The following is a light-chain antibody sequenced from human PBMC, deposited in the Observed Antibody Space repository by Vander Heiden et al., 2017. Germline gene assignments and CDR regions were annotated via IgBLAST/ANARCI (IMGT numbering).Light chain of an antibody. V-gene: IGKV1-39*01. CDR1: QSIRSY. CDR2: AAS. CDR3: QQTFRTPPT. Sequence: DIQMTQSPSSLSASVGDRVTITCRASQSIRSYLNWYQQRPGKAPKLLMFAASSLESGVPSRFSGSGSGTDFTLTISSLQPEDSATYYCQQTFRTPPTFGQGTKVEIK. J-gene: IGKJ1*01.